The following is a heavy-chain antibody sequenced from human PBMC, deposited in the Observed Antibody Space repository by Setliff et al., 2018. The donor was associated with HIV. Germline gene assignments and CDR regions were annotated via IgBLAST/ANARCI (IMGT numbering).Heavy chain of an antibody. CDR2: INAGDDNP. Sequence: ASVKVSCKASGFTFTNYAIHWVRQAPGQRLEWLGWINAGDDNPKYSQKFQDRVTITRDTSASTAYMELGSLMSEDTAVYYCARLRVLQLLEWSNYYYYGLDVWGQGTTVTVSS. CDR3: ARLRVLQLLEWSNYYYYGLDV. V-gene: IGHV1-3*01. J-gene: IGHJ6*02. CDR1: GFTFTNYA. D-gene: IGHD3-3*01.